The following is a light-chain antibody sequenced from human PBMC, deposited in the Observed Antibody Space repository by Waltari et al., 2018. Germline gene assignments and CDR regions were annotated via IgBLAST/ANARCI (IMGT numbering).Light chain of an antibody. Sequence: DIQMTQSPSSLSASVGDRVTITCQASQDISNYLNWYQQKPGKAPKLLIYDASNLETGVPSRFRGSGAGTYFTFTISSLQPEDIATYYCQQYDNLPRGLTFGGGTKVEIK. CDR2: DAS. CDR1: QDISNY. J-gene: IGKJ4*01. V-gene: IGKV1-33*01. CDR3: QQYDNLPRGLT.